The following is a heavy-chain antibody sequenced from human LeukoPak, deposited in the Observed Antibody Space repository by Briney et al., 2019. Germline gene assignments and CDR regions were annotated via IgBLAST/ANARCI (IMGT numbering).Heavy chain of an antibody. V-gene: IGHV3-48*04. J-gene: IGHJ6*02. Sequence: GGSLRLSCAASGFTFSSYWMSWVRQAPGKGPEWVSYISSSSSTIYYADSVKGRFTISRDNAKNSLYLQMNSLRAEDTAVYYCARDIGLVVPAAMDVWGQGTTVTVSS. CDR2: ISSSSSTI. CDR1: GFTFSSYW. CDR3: ARDIGLVVPAAMDV. D-gene: IGHD2-2*01.